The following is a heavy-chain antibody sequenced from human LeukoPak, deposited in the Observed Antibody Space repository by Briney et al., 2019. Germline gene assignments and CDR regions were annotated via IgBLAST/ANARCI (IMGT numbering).Heavy chain of an antibody. CDR1: GGSISSYY. CDR3: ARGGYCSGGSCYPEAFDI. D-gene: IGHD2-15*01. V-gene: IGHV4-4*07. CDR2: IYTSGST. Sequence: SETLSLTCTVSGGSISSYYWSWIRQPAGKGLEWIGRIYTSGSTNYNPSLKSRATISVDTSKNQFSLKLSSVTAADTAVYYCARGGYCSGGSCYPEAFDIWGQGTMVTVSS. J-gene: IGHJ3*02.